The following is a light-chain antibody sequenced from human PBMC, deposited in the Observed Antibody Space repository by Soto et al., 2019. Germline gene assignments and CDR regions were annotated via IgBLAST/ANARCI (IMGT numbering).Light chain of an antibody. CDR2: EVS. CDR1: QILLHSDGKTY. Sequence: DIVMTQTPLSLSVTPGQPASISCKSSQILLHSDGKTYLYWYLQKPGQRQHLLIYEVSNRFPGVPDRCRGSRSGIDITLKISRVEDEDAGVYYSMPSIQRTPVIVGEGTRLEI. J-gene: IGKJ5*01. CDR3: MPSIQRTPVI. V-gene: IGKV2D-29*01.